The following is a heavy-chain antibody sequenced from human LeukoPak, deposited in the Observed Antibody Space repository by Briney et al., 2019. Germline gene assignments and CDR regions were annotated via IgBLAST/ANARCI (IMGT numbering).Heavy chain of an antibody. CDR1: GFTFTSYA. J-gene: IGHJ3*02. CDR2: INHSGST. D-gene: IGHD3-10*01. Sequence: GSLRLSCTASGFTFTSYAMNWVRQPPGKGLEWIGEINHSGSTNYNPSLKSRVTISVDTSKNQFSLKLSSVTAADTAVYYCARGYGSGNSLKDRAFDIWGQGTMVTVSS. CDR3: ARGYGSGNSLKDRAFDI. V-gene: IGHV4-34*01.